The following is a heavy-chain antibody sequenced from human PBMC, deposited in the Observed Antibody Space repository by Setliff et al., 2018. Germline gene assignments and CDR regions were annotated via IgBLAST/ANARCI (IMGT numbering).Heavy chain of an antibody. Sequence: SETLSLTCTVSGASVSGNSYYWGWIRQPPGKGLEWIGSMYYGGGGSTYYNASLKSRVTISVDTSKNQFSLKLNSVTAADTAVYYCARMSGFQYMDVRGKGTTVTVSS. CDR3: ARMSGFQYMDV. J-gene: IGHJ6*03. D-gene: IGHD3-3*01. CDR1: GASVSGNSYY. V-gene: IGHV4-39*07. CDR2: MYYGGGGST.